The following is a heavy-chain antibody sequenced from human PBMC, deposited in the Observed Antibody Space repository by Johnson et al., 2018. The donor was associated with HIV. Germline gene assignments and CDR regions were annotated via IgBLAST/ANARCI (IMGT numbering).Heavy chain of an antibody. CDR3: ASEAKHHVGANRVSSFDI. J-gene: IGHJ3*02. CDR2: ISYDGSNK. CDR1: GFTFSSYA. Sequence: QVQLVESGGGVVQPGRSLRISCAASGFTFSSYAMHWVRQAPGKGLEWVAVISYDGSNKYYADSVKGRFTISRDNSKNTLYLQMNTLRAEDTALYYCASEAKHHVGANRVSSFDIWGQGTMVTVSA. V-gene: IGHV3-30*04. D-gene: IGHD1-26*01.